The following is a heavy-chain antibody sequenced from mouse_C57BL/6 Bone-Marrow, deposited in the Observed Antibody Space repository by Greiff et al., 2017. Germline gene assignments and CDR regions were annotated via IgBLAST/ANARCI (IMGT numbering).Heavy chain of an antibody. CDR3: ARHGITTVVAPAWFAY. CDR1: GFTFSSYG. CDR2: ISSCGSYN. Sequence: DVMLVESGGDLVKPGGSLKLSCAASGFTFSSYGMSWVRLSPDKRLEWVATISSCGSYNYYPDSVKGRFTISRDNAKNTLYLQMSSLKSEDTAMYYCARHGITTVVAPAWFAYWGQGTLVTVSA. J-gene: IGHJ3*01. V-gene: IGHV5-6*02. D-gene: IGHD1-1*01.